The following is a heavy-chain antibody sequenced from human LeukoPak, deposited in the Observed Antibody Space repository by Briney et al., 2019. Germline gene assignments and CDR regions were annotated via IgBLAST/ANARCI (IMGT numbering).Heavy chain of an antibody. J-gene: IGHJ4*02. CDR2: MNTDGSRI. V-gene: IGHV3-74*01. CDR1: VFTFSRYW. D-gene: IGHD2-8*02. CDR3: ASDFTGPDDY. Sequence: GGSLRLSCAASVFTFSRYWMHWVRQAPGKGLVWVSRMNTDGSRIDYAGSVKGRFTISRDNAKNTLYLQMNSLGVEDTAVYSCASDFTGPDDYWGQGTLVTVSS.